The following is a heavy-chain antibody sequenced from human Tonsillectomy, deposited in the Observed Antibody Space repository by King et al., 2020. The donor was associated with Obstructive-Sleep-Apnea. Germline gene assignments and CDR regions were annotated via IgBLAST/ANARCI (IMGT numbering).Heavy chain of an antibody. V-gene: IGHV3-21*01. CDR2: ISSSCSYI. D-gene: IGHD2-15*01. Sequence: QLVQSGGGLVKPGGSLRLSCAASVFTFSSYSMNWVRQAPGKGLEWVSSISSSCSYIYYADSLKGRFTISRDNAKNSLYLQMNSLRAEDTAVYYCAREEYCSGGSCPFDYWGQGTLVTVSS. J-gene: IGHJ4*02. CDR3: AREEYCSGGSCPFDY. CDR1: VFTFSSYS.